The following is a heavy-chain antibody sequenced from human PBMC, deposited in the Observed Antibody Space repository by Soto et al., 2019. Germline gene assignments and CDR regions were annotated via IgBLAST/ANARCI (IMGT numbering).Heavy chain of an antibody. V-gene: IGHV3-30*03. J-gene: IGHJ2*01. CDR1: GCTCISYG. Sequence: GGSQRVSWRAAGCTCISYGRHWVRKDPGKGLEWVAVISYDGSNKYYADSVKGRFTISRDNSKNTLYLQMNSLRAEDTAVYYCARDPLWGTAMVLWYFDLWGRGTLVTVSS. CDR2: ISYDGSNK. D-gene: IGHD5-18*01. CDR3: ARDPLWGTAMVLWYFDL.